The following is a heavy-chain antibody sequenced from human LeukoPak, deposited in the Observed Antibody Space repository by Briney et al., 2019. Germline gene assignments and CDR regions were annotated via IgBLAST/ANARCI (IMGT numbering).Heavy chain of an antibody. Sequence: GGSLRLSCAASGFTFSNNWMSWVRQAPGKGLEWVANIKQDGSEKYYVDSVKGRFTISRDNAKNSLYLHMDSLRAEDTAVYYCARGAYSSGWAYFDHWGQGTLVTVSS. CDR2: IKQDGSEK. CDR1: GFTFSNNW. CDR3: ARGAYSSGWAYFDH. D-gene: IGHD6-19*01. J-gene: IGHJ4*02. V-gene: IGHV3-7*01.